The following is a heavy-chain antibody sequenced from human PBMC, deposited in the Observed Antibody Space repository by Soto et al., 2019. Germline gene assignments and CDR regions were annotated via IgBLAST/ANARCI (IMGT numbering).Heavy chain of an antibody. V-gene: IGHV3-23*01. CDR1: GFTFSSYA. Sequence: GGSLRLSCAASGFTFSSYAMSWVRQAPGKGLEWVSAISGSGGSTYYADSVKGRFTTSRDNSKNTLYLQMNSLRAEDTAVYYCAKDRSRPYYDFWSGYYKAGPFRFYGMDVWGQGTTVTVSS. CDR2: ISGSGGST. D-gene: IGHD3-3*01. J-gene: IGHJ6*02. CDR3: AKDRSRPYYDFWSGYYKAGPFRFYGMDV.